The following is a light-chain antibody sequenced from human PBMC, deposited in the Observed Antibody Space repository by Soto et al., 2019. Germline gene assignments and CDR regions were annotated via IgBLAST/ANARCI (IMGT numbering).Light chain of an antibody. Sequence: EIVMTQSPATLSVSPGERATLSCRASQSVSSNLAWYQQKPGQAPRLVLYGASTRATGIPARFSGSGSGTESTLSISSLQSEDFAVYYCQQYNNWPPWTFGQGTKVEIK. V-gene: IGKV3-15*01. CDR2: GAS. J-gene: IGKJ1*01. CDR1: QSVSSN. CDR3: QQYNNWPPWT.